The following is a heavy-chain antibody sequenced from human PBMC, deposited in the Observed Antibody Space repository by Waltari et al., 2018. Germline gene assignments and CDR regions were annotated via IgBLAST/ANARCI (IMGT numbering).Heavy chain of an antibody. Sequence: QLQLQESGPGLVKASETLSLTCTVSVGSISGTSYYWGWIRQPPGKGLEWIGSFIYNANTYYNPSLKSRITISVDTSKNQFSLQLTSVTAADTAMYYCARPGRVGGGSLMGLDYWGQGTLVTVSS. J-gene: IGHJ4*02. D-gene: IGHD2-15*01. CDR2: FIYNANT. CDR3: ARPGRVGGGSLMGLDY. V-gene: IGHV4-39*01. CDR1: VGSISGTSYY.